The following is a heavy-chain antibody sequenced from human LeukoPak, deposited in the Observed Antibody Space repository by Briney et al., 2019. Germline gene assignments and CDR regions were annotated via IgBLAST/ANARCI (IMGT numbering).Heavy chain of an antibody. Sequence: GGSLRLSCAASGFTFCDYYMRWSGQAPGKGLELVSYIISSSSYTNYADSVKGRFTISRDKAKNSLYLQMNSLRAEDTAVYYCARDYGDAYNWFDPWGQGTLVTVSS. CDR3: ARDYGDAYNWFDP. CDR1: GFTFCDYY. CDR2: IISSSSYT. V-gene: IGHV3-11*05. D-gene: IGHD4-17*01. J-gene: IGHJ5*02.